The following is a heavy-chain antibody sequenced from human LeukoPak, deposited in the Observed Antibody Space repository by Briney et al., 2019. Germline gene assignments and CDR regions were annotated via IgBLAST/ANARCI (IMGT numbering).Heavy chain of an antibody. Sequence: GRSPRLSCAASGFTFNRYAMHWVRQAPGKGLEWVAVISNDGTKEYSADSVKGRFTISRDNSKNTLYLTMDSLRAEDTAVYYCAKGEGGSSSWYDFYDCGMDVWGKGTTVTVSS. J-gene: IGHJ6*04. D-gene: IGHD6-13*01. CDR1: GFTFNRYA. V-gene: IGHV3-30*18. CDR2: ISNDGTKE. CDR3: AKGEGGSSSWYDFYDCGMDV.